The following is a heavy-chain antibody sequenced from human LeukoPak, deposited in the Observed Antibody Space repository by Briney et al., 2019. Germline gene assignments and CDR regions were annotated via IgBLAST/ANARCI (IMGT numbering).Heavy chain of an antibody. D-gene: IGHD3-16*02. CDR1: GFTFSSYG. J-gene: IGHJ4*02. Sequence: GGSLRLSCAASGFTFSSYGMHWVRQAPGKGLEWVSYISSSGSTIYYADSVKGRFTISRDNAKNSLYLQMNSLRAEDTAVYYCAREELSLGTPDYWGQGTLVTVSS. CDR2: ISSSGSTI. V-gene: IGHV3-48*04. CDR3: AREELSLGTPDY.